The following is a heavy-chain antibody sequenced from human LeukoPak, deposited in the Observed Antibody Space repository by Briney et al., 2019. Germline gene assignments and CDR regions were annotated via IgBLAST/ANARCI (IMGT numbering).Heavy chain of an antibody. CDR1: GVSISSNNW. D-gene: IGHD1-26*01. Sequence: SGTLSLTCAVSGVSISSNNWWSWVRPPPGKGLEWIGEIYHSGNTNYSPSLWSRVTISVDTSKNQFSLKLSSVTAADTAVYYCAREDSGSYPLPHYWGQGTLVTVSS. CDR2: IYHSGNT. J-gene: IGHJ4*02. CDR3: AREDSGSYPLPHY. V-gene: IGHV4-4*02.